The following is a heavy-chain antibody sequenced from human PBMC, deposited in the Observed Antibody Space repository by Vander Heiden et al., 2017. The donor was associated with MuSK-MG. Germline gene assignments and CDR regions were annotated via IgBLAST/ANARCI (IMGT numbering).Heavy chain of an antibody. V-gene: IGHV4-59*01. J-gene: IGHJ2*01. CDR1: SGSISGYY. CDR2: IYYSGST. CDR3: ARDYVDGGDDGNWYFAL. Sequence: GPGLVKPSETLSLTCTVSSGSISGYYWSWIRQPPGKGLEWIGYIYYSGSTNYNPSLKRRVTISVDTSKNQFSLKLSSVTAAETAVDYCARDYVDGGDDGNWYFALWGRGTMVTV. D-gene: IGHD5-12*01.